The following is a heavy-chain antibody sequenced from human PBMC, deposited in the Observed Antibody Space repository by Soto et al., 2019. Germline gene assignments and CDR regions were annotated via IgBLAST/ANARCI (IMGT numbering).Heavy chain of an antibody. Sequence: PGESLKISCKGSGYSFTSYWIGWVRQMPGKGLEWMGIIYPGDSDTRYSPSFQGQVTISADKSISTAYLQWSSLKASDTAMYYCARPPYYYDSSFHSNSDAFDIWGQGTMVTVSS. CDR2: IYPGDSDT. J-gene: IGHJ3*02. V-gene: IGHV5-51*01. CDR1: GYSFTSYW. D-gene: IGHD3-22*01. CDR3: ARPPYYYDSSFHSNSDAFDI.